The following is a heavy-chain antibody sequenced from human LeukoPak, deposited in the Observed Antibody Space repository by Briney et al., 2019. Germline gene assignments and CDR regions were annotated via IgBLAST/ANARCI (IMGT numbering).Heavy chain of an antibody. D-gene: IGHD6-19*01. CDR2: IYYTGST. CDR3: ARRIAVAGIFDY. V-gene: IGHV4-59*08. CDR1: GDPISSYY. J-gene: IGHJ4*02. Sequence: KPSETLSLTCTVSGDPISSYYWSWIRQPPGKGLEWIGYIYYTGSTYYNPSLNSRVTISLDTSKSQFSLKLGSVTAADTAVYYCARRIAVAGIFDYWGQGTPVTVSS.